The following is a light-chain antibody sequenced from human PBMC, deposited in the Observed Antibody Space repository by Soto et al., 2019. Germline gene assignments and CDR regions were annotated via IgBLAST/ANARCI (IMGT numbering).Light chain of an antibody. CDR2: SAS. Sequence: DIQMTQSPSSLSASVGSRVTITCRASQSISRFLNWYQHKAGEAPKLLIFSASSLQSGVPSRFSGSGSGTYFTLTIGSLQPEDIATYYCQQTYSPPGTFGQGTKMEIK. J-gene: IGKJ1*01. CDR3: QQTYSPPGT. V-gene: IGKV1-39*01. CDR1: QSISRF.